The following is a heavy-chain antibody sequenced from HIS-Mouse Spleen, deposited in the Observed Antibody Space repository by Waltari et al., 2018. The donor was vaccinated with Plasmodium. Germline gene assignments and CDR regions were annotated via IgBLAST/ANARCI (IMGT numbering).Heavy chain of an antibody. CDR3: ARRGGSYYYFDY. Sequence: QLQLQESGPGLVKPSETLSPPCTVSGGSISSSSYYWGWIRQPPGKGLEWIGSIYYSGSTYYNPSLKSRVTISVDTSKNQFSLKLSSVTAADTAVYYCARRGGSYYYFDYWGQGTLVTVSS. V-gene: IGHV4-39*01. J-gene: IGHJ4*02. D-gene: IGHD1-26*01. CDR2: IYYSGST. CDR1: GGSISSSSYY.